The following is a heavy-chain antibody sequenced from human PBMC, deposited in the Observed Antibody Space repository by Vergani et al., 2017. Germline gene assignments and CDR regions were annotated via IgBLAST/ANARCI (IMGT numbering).Heavy chain of an antibody. Sequence: QVQLVQSGAEVKKPGASVKVSCKASGYTFTSYGISWVRQAPGQGLEWMGWISAYNGNTNYAQKLQGRVTMTTDTSTSTAYMELRSLRSDDTAVYYCAKMTARLSPGGEFDYWGQGTLVTVSS. CDR1: GYTFTSYG. V-gene: IGHV1-18*04. CDR3: AKMTARLSPGGEFDY. J-gene: IGHJ4*02. D-gene: IGHD2-21*01. CDR2: ISAYNGNT.